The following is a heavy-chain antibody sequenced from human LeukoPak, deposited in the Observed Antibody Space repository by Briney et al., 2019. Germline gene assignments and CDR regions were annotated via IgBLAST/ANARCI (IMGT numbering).Heavy chain of an antibody. D-gene: IGHD3-3*01. CDR1: GFTFGSYA. CDR2: ITDSGGST. Sequence: PGGSLRLSCAASGFTFGSYAMTWVRQAPGKGLEWVSAITDSGGSTYYADSVKGRFTISRDNSKNTLYLQMNSLRAEDTAVYYCANTFWSGYRAFDIWGQGTMVTVSS. V-gene: IGHV3-23*01. J-gene: IGHJ3*02. CDR3: ANTFWSGYRAFDI.